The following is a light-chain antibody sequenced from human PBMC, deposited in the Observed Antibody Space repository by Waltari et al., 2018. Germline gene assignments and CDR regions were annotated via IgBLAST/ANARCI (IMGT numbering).Light chain of an antibody. J-gene: IGLJ2*01. V-gene: IGLV1-40*01. CDR2: GNR. CDR3: QSYDSSLSGSRV. Sequence: QSVLTQPPSVSGAPGQRVTISCTGSSSNIGAGYDVHWYQQPPGTAPKLLMYGNRGRPSGVPDRFSGSKSGTSASLAITGLQAEDEADYYCQSYDSSLSGSRVFGGGTKLTVL. CDR1: SSNIGAGYD.